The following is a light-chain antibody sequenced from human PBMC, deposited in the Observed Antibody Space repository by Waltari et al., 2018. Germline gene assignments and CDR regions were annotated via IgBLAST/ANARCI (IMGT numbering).Light chain of an antibody. V-gene: IGKV2-40*01. Sequence: DIVMTHTPLSLPIPPGEPASISCRSSQSRLHSNGNTDLHWYLQKPGQSPQLLIYGGSNRASGVPDRFSGSGSGTDFTLKISKVEAEDVGVYYCVQAIAFPRTFGQGTKVEIK. CDR2: GGS. CDR1: QSRLHSNGNTD. J-gene: IGKJ1*01. CDR3: VQAIAFPRT.